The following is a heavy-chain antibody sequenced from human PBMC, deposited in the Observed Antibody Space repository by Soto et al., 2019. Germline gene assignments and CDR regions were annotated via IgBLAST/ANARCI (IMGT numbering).Heavy chain of an antibody. J-gene: IGHJ5*02. D-gene: IGHD1-26*01. CDR2: ISYDGGNN. CDR1: GFTFSSYA. V-gene: IGHV3-30-3*01. CDR3: ARGQGSLSGDSGMDP. Sequence: QVQLVESGGGVVQPGRSLRLSCAASGFTFSSYAMPWVRQAPGKGLEWVAVISYDGGNNYYADSVNGRFTISRDNSENTRYLQRNSLRAEDTAVYSCARGQGSLSGDSGMDPWGQGTLVTVSS.